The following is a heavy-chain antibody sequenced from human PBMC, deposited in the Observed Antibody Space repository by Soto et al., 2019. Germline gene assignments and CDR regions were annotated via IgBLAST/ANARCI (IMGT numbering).Heavy chain of an antibody. CDR1: GGSISSGDYY. V-gene: IGHV4-30-4*01. CDR3: ARQIPLFTISLPNYYYGMDV. CDR2: IYYSGST. D-gene: IGHD3-3*01. Sequence: PSETLSLTCTVSGGSISSGDYYWSWIRQPSGKGLEWIGYIYYSGSTYYNPSLKSRVTISVDTSKNQFSLKLSSVTAADTAVYYCARQIPLFTISLPNYYYGMDVWGQGTTVTVSS. J-gene: IGHJ6*02.